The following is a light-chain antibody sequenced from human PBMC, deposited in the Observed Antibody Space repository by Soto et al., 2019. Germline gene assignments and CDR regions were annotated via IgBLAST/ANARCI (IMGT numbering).Light chain of an antibody. V-gene: IGLV2-23*01. CDR2: EGT. J-gene: IGLJ2*01. Sequence: QSALTQPASVSGSPGQSITISCTGTSSDVGSSNLVSWYQLHPGKAPKLMIYEGTKRPSGVSNRFSGSKSGNTASLTISGLQAEDEADYNCCSFAGSSTYVVFGGGTKLTVL. CDR3: CSFAGSSTYVV. CDR1: SSDVGSSNL.